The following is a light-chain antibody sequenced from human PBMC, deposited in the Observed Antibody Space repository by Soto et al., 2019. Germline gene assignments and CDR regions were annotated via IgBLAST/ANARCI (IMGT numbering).Light chain of an antibody. CDR1: QGIDNY. Sequence: DIQMTQSPSSVSASVGDRVIITCRASQGIDNYLAWYQQRPGKVPKLLIYAASTLQSGVPSRFSGSGSGTEFTLTISSLQPEDVASYYCQKYEGVPLTFGGGTKVDIK. J-gene: IGKJ4*01. CDR2: AAS. CDR3: QKYEGVPLT. V-gene: IGKV1-27*01.